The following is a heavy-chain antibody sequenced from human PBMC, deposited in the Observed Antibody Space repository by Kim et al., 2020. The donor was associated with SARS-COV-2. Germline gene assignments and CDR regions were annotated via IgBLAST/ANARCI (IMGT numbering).Heavy chain of an antibody. CDR1: GDSVSSNI. V-gene: IGHV6-1*01. J-gene: IGHJ4*02. CDR2: TYYTSKWYN. CDR3: ARGKFFDD. Sequence: SQTLSLTCDISGDSVSSNIWTWLRQSPSRGLEWLGRTYYTSKWYNDYAPSLKSRITIKPDTSKSQVSLQLNSVTPDDTAVYFCARGKFFDDWGQGTLVTVSS.